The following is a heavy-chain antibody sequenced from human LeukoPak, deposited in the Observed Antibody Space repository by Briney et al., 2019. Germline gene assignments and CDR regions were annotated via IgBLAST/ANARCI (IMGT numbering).Heavy chain of an antibody. Sequence: PSETLSLTCTVSGGSISSYYWSWIQQPPGKGLEWIGYIYYSGSTNYNPSLKSRVTISVDTSKNQFSLKLSSVTAADTAVYYCARDRLATTDYYYYMDVWGKGTTVTVSS. CDR2: IYYSGST. V-gene: IGHV4-59*01. CDR1: GGSISSYY. CDR3: ARDRLATTDYYYYMDV. J-gene: IGHJ6*03. D-gene: IGHD5-12*01.